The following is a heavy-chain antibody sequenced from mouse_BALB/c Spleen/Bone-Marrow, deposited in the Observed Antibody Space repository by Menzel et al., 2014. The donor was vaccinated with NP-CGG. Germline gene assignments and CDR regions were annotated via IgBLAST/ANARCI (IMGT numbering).Heavy chain of an antibody. CDR2: INPYNDGT. Sequence: VQLQQSGPELVKPGASVKMSCKASGYTFTSYVMHWVKQKPGQGLEWIGYINPYNDGTKYNEKFKGKATLTSDKSSSTAYMELSSLTSEDSAVYYCAREGGYYGSLYAMDYWGQGTSGTVSS. J-gene: IGHJ4*01. V-gene: IGHV1-14*01. D-gene: IGHD1-1*01. CDR1: GYTFTSYV. CDR3: AREGGYYGSLYAMDY.